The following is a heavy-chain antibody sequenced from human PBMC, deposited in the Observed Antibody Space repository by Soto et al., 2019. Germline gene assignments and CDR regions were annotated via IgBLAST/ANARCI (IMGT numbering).Heavy chain of an antibody. V-gene: IGHV3-7*01. CDR2: IKQDGSEK. CDR3: ARALPYSSSSMLGY. CDR1: GFTFSSYW. J-gene: IGHJ4*02. Sequence: GGSLRLSCAASGFTFSSYWMSWVRQAPGKGLEWVANIKQDGSEKYYVDSVKGRLTISRDNAKNSLYLQMNSLRAEDTAVYYCARALPYSSSSMLGYWGQGTLVTVSS. D-gene: IGHD6-6*01.